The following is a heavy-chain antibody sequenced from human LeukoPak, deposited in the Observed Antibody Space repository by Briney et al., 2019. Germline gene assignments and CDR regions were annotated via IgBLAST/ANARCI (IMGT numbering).Heavy chain of an antibody. D-gene: IGHD3-3*01. Sequence: ASVKVSCKASGGTFSRYAISWVRQAPGQGLEWMGRIIPIFGTANYAQKFQGRVTITTDESTSTAYMELSSLRSEDTAVYYCARGGDDFWSGYRRPNWFDPWGQGTLVTVSS. V-gene: IGHV1-69*05. CDR1: GGTFSRYA. J-gene: IGHJ5*02. CDR3: ARGGDDFWSGYRRPNWFDP. CDR2: IIPIFGTA.